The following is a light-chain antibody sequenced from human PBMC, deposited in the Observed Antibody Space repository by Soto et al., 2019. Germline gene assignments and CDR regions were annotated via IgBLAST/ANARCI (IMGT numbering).Light chain of an antibody. V-gene: IGKV3-15*01. J-gene: IGKJ2*01. Sequence: EIVLTQSPATLSVSPGESATLSCRASQSVSRHLAWYQQKPGQAPRVLIYNASTRATGIPATFSGSGSVTEFTLTISSLQSEDFAVYYCLQYSDWPPRYTFGQGTKLEIK. CDR3: LQYSDWPPRYT. CDR1: QSVSRH. CDR2: NAS.